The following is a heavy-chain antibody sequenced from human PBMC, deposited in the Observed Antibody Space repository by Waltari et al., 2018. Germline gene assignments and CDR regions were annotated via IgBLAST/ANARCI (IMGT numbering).Heavy chain of an antibody. D-gene: IGHD3-3*01. CDR3: ARGVIWYYDFWSGYHDY. J-gene: IGHJ4*02. CDR1: GGSISSHY. CDR2: IYYSGST. Sequence: QVQLQESGPGLVKPSETLSLTCTVSGGSISSHYWRWIRQPPGKGLEWIGYIYYSGSTNYNPSLKSRVTISVDTSKNQFSLKLSSVTAADTAVYYCARGVIWYYDFWSGYHDYWGQGTLVTVSS. V-gene: IGHV4-59*11.